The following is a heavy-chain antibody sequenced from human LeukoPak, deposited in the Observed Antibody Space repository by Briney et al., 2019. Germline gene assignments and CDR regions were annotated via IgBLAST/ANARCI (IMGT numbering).Heavy chain of an antibody. CDR2: ISGSGSKT. D-gene: IGHD2-15*01. CDR1: GFIFSSYG. Sequence: GGSLRLSCAASGFIFSSYGMSWVRQTPGKGLEWVSAISGSGSKTYYRDSVKGRFTISRDNSKNTLYLQMNSLRVEDTAVYYCAKRLGSNDNAFDIWGQGTTVTVSS. V-gene: IGHV3-23*01. CDR3: AKRLGSNDNAFDI. J-gene: IGHJ3*02.